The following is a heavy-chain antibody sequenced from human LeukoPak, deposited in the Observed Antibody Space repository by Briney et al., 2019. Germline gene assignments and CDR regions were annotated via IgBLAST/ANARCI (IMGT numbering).Heavy chain of an antibody. CDR3: ARVAKARVGGVYYFDY. CDR2: IGTAGDT. D-gene: IGHD6-13*01. V-gene: IGHV3-13*01. Sequence: GGSLRLSCAASGFTFSDYDMHWVRQATGKGLEWVSAIGTAGDTYYTGSVKGRFTISRENAKNSLYLQMNCLRAGDTAVYYCARVAKARVGGVYYFDYWGQGTLVTVSS. J-gene: IGHJ4*02. CDR1: GFTFSDYD.